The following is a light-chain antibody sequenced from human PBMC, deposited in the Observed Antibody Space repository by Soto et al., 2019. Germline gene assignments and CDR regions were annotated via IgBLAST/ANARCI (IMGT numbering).Light chain of an antibody. J-gene: IGKJ1*01. CDR1: QGIRID. CDR2: GAS. CDR3: LKDYNYPWT. Sequence: AIQMTHSPSSLSASIGDRFTITCLASQGIRIDLGWYQQKPGKAPKLLIYGASSLQNGVPSRFSGSGSGTDFTLTISSLQPEDFATYYCLKDYNYPWTCGQGNMGAIK. V-gene: IGKV1-6*01.